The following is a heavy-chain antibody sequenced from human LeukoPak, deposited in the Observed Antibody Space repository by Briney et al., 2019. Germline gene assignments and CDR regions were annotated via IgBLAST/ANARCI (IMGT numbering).Heavy chain of an antibody. D-gene: IGHD5-12*01. Sequence: GASVKVSCKASGYTFTGYYMHWVRQAPGQGLEWMGWINPNSGGTSYAQRFQGRVTLTRDTSISTAYMELTRLRSDDTAVYYCARVIEYSGYDFRFDYWGQGTLVTVSS. CDR3: ARVIEYSGYDFRFDY. V-gene: IGHV1-2*02. CDR2: INPNSGGT. J-gene: IGHJ4*02. CDR1: GYTFTGYY.